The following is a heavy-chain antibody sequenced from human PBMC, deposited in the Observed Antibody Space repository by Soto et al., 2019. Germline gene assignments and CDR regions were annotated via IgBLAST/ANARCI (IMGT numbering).Heavy chain of an antibody. V-gene: IGHV1-2*04. Sequence: ASVKVSCKASGYTFTGYYMHWVRQAPGQGLEWMGWINPNSGGTNYAQKFQGWVTMTRDTSISTAYMELSRLRSDDTAVYYCARGYCSGGSCLGDYYYMDVWGKGTTVTVSS. CDR2: INPNSGGT. CDR3: ARGYCSGGSCLGDYYYMDV. D-gene: IGHD2-15*01. J-gene: IGHJ6*03. CDR1: GYTFTGYY.